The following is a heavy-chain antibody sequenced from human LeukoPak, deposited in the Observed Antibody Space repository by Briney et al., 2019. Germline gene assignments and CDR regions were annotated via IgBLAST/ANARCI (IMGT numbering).Heavy chain of an antibody. CDR1: GYTFTGYY. CDR2: INPNSGGT. CDR3: ARDGYDSRLIDY. J-gene: IGHJ4*02. Sequence: ASVKVSCKASGYTFTGYYMHWVRQAPGQGLEWMGWINPNSGGTNYAQKFQGRVTMTRDTSISAAYMELSRLRSDDTAVYYCARDGYDSRLIDYWGQGTLVTVSS. V-gene: IGHV1-2*02. D-gene: IGHD1-20*01.